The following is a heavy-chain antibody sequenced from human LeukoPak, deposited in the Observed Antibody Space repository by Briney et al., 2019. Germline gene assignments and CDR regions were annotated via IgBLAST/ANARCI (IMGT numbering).Heavy chain of an antibody. J-gene: IGHJ4*02. Sequence: SETLSLTCTVSGGSISSYYWSWIRQPAGKGLEWIGRISATGGSIYNPSLKSRVTMSVDTSENQFSLNLSSVTAADTAVYYCVRQGDGYCSSTNCLFSFDYWGQGTLVTVSS. CDR2: ISATGGS. D-gene: IGHD2-2*03. CDR1: GGSISSYY. CDR3: VRQGDGYCSSTNCLFSFDY. V-gene: IGHV4-4*07.